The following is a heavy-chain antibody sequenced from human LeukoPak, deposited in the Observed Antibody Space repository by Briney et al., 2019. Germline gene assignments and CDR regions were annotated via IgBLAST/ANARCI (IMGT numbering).Heavy chain of an antibody. D-gene: IGHD5-18*01. CDR2: IRYDGSNK. CDR3: AKDGVLKLDTAIL. Sequence: GGSLRLSCAASGFTFSSYGMHWVRQAPGKGLEWVAFIRYDGSNKYYADSVKGRFTISRDKSKNTLYLQMNSLRAEDTAVYYCAKDGVLKLDTAILWGQGTLVTVSS. V-gene: IGHV3-30*02. CDR1: GFTFSSYG. J-gene: IGHJ4*02.